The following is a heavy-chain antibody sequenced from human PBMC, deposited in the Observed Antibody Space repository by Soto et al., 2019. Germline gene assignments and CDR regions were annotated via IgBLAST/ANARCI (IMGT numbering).Heavy chain of an antibody. J-gene: IGHJ6*02. CDR3: ARVNAYYDFWSAYYYYYGMDV. CDR1: GYTFTSYG. CDR2: ISGYNGNT. D-gene: IGHD3-3*01. Sequence: ASVKVSCKASGYTFTSYGISWVRQAPGQGLEWMGWISGYNGNTKYAQKLQGRVTMTRDTSTSTAYMELSSLRSEDTAVYYCARVNAYYDFWSAYYYYYGMDVWGQGTTVTVSS. V-gene: IGHV1-18*01.